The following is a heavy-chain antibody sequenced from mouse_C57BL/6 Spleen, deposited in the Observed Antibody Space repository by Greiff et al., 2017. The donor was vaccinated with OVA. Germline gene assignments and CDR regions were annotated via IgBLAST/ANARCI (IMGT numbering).Heavy chain of an antibody. J-gene: IGHJ3*01. CDR2: IYPGSGGT. D-gene: IGHD2-3*01. V-gene: IGHV1-55*01. Sequence: VQLQQPGAELVKPGASVKMSCKASGYTFTSYWMTWVKQRPGQGLEWIGDIYPGSGGTNYNEKFKSKATLTADTSSSTAYMQLSSLTAEDSAVYYGARGRGWLWTGFAYWGQGTLVTVSA. CDR3: ARGRGWLWTGFAY. CDR1: GYTFTSYW.